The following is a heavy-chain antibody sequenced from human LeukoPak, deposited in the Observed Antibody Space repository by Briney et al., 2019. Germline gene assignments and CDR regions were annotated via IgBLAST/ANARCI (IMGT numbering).Heavy chain of an antibody. CDR1: GGSFSGYY. CDR3: ARVTPSSSWYLDY. CDR2: INHSGST. Sequence: SETLSLTCAVYGGSFSGYYWSWIRQPPGKGLEWIGEINHSGSTNYDPSLKSRVTISVDTSKNQFSLKLSSVTAADTAVYYCARVTPSSSWYLDYWGQGTLVTVSS. D-gene: IGHD6-13*01. V-gene: IGHV4-34*01. J-gene: IGHJ4*02.